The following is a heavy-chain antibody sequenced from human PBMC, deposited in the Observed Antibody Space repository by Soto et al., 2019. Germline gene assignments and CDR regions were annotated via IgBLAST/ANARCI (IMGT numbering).Heavy chain of an antibody. J-gene: IGHJ3*02. D-gene: IGHD3-22*01. V-gene: IGHV1-46*01. Sequence: GASVKVSCKASGYTFTSSYMRWVRQAPGQGLEWMGIINPSGGSTSYAQKFQGRVTMTRDTSTSTVYMELSSLRSEDTAVYYCARGPSSGYYYFAFDIWGQGTMVTVSS. CDR1: GYTFTSSY. CDR3: ARGPSSGYYYFAFDI. CDR2: INPSGGST.